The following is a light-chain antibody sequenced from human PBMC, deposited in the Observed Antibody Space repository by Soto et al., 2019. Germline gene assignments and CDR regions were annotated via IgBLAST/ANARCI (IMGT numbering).Light chain of an antibody. Sequence: EIVMTQSPATLSVSPGERATLSCRASQSISSDLACYQQKPGQAPRLLSYGASTRATDIPARIRGSGSGTDVLLPISRLQSEDFAVYYCQHYNKWPPQSTFGEGTKREIK. CDR3: QHYNKWPPQST. CDR1: QSISSD. J-gene: IGKJ2*01. CDR2: GAS. V-gene: IGKV3-15*01.